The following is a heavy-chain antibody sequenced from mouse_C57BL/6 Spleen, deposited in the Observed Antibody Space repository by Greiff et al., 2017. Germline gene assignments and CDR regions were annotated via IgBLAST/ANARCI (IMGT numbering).Heavy chain of an antibody. J-gene: IGHJ4*01. CDR2: ISSGGSYT. CDR1: GFTFSSYG. D-gene: IGHD3-2*02. CDR3: ARTAQATGAMDY. Sequence: EVKLMESGGDLVKPGGSLKLSCAASGFTFSSYGMSWVRQTPDKRLEWVATISSGGSYTYYPDSVKGRFTISRDNAKNTLYLQMSSLKSEDTAMYYCARTAQATGAMDYWGQGTSVTVSS. V-gene: IGHV5-6*01.